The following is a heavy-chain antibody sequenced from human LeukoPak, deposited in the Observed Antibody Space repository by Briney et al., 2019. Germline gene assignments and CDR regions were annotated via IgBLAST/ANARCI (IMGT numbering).Heavy chain of an antibody. Sequence: ASVKVSCKASGYTFTSYGISWVRQAPGQGLEWMGWISAYNGNTNYAQKLQGRVTMTTDTSTSTAYMELRSLRSDDTAVYYCARGFVQPSFIYYYYGMDVWGQGTTVTVSS. D-gene: IGHD2-2*01. V-gene: IGHV1-18*01. CDR2: ISAYNGNT. CDR1: GYTFTSYG. J-gene: IGHJ6*02. CDR3: ARGFVQPSFIYYYYGMDV.